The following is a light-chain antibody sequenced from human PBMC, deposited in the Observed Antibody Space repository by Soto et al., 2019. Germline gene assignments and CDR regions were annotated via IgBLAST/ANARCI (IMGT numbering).Light chain of an antibody. CDR1: QSVSSNK. V-gene: IGKV3-20*01. CDR3: QQYGSSPRT. Sequence: ETVLTQSPATVSLSPGDRATLPCRASQSVSSNKLAWYQQKPGQAPRLLIYAASSRATGIPDRFSGSGSGTDFTLTISRLEPEDFAVYYCQQYGSSPRTFGQGTRLEIK. J-gene: IGKJ5*01. CDR2: AAS.